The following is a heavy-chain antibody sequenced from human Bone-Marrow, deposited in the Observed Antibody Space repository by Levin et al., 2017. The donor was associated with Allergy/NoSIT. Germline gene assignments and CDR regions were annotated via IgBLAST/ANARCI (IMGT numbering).Heavy chain of an antibody. CDR1: GGTFSSYA. CDR3: AGKEQQLLFGFNPDAFDI. Sequence: SVKVSCKASGGTFSSYAISWVRQAPGQGLEWMGGIIPIFGTANYAQKFQGRVTITADESTSTAYMELSSLRSEDTAVYYCAGKEQQLLFGFNPDAFDIWGQGTMVTVSS. V-gene: IGHV1-69*13. J-gene: IGHJ3*02. CDR2: IIPIFGTA. D-gene: IGHD6-13*01.